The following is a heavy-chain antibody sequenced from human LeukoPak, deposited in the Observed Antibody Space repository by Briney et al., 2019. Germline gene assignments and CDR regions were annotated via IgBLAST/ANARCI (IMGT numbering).Heavy chain of an antibody. D-gene: IGHD3-10*01. V-gene: IGHV3-NL1*01. CDR1: GFTFSSYG. J-gene: IGHJ4*02. CDR3: AKEVNYGRVDY. CDR2: IYSAGTT. Sequence: GGSLRLSCAASGFTFSSYGMHWVRQAPGKGLEWVSVIYSAGTTYYADSVKGRLTISRDNSKNTLYLQMNSLRAEDTAVYYCAKEVNYGRVDYWGQGTLVTVSS.